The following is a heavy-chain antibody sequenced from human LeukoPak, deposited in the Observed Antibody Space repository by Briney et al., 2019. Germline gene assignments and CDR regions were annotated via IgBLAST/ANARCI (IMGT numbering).Heavy chain of an antibody. D-gene: IGHD2-15*01. Sequence: PSETLSLTCTVSGGSISSYYWSWIRQPPGKGLEWIGYIYYSGSTNYNPSLKSRVTISVDTSKNQFPLKLSSVTAADTAVYYCARRSLWYAFFDYWGQGTLVTVSS. CDR2: IYYSGST. J-gene: IGHJ4*02. CDR3: ARRSLWYAFFDY. V-gene: IGHV4-59*08. CDR1: GGSISSYY.